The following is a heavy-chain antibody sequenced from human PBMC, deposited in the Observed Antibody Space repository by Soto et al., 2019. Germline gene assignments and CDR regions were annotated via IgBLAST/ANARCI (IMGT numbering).Heavy chain of an antibody. CDR1: GYTFTGYY. V-gene: IGHV1-2*04. D-gene: IGHD3-10*01. J-gene: IGHJ6*02. Sequence: ASVKVSCKASGYTFTGYYMHWVRQAPGQGLEWMGWINPNSGGTNYAQNFQGWVTMTRDTSTSTVYMELSSLRSEDTAVYYCARDQEVLLWFEESISSPVGKDVCSQGTTDIVSS. CDR2: INPNSGGT. CDR3: ARDQEVLLWFEESISSPVGKDV.